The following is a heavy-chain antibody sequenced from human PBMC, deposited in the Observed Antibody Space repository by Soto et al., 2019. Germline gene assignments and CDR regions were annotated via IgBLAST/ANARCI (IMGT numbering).Heavy chain of an antibody. V-gene: IGHV3-53*04. Sequence: GGSLRLSCAASGFTVSSNYMSWVRQAPGKGLEWVSVIYSGGSTYYADSVKGRFTISRHNSKNTLYLQMNSLRAEDTAVYYCARGLSTPAASNYYYYYMDVWGKGTTVTVSS. CDR2: IYSGGST. D-gene: IGHD2-2*01. CDR3: ARGLSTPAASNYYYYYMDV. CDR1: GFTVSSNY. J-gene: IGHJ6*03.